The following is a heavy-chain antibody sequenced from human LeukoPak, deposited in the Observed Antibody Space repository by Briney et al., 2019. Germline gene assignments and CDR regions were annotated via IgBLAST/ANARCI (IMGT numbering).Heavy chain of an antibody. CDR2: IKQDGGEK. D-gene: IGHD3-9*01. Sequence: GGSLRLSCAASGFTFSPYWMHWVRQAPGKGLEWVANIKQDGGEKYYVDSVKGRFTISSDNARTSLYLQMNSLRAEDTAVYYCAADIFDAFDIWGQGTMVTVSS. CDR1: GFTFSPYW. J-gene: IGHJ3*02. CDR3: AADIFDAFDI. V-gene: IGHV3-7*01.